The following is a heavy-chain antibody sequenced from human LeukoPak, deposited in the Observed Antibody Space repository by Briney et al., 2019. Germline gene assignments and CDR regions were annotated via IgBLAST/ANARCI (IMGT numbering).Heavy chain of an antibody. D-gene: IGHD6-13*01. Sequence: PGGSLRLSCTASGFTVGNNYMNWVRQAPGKGLEWVSLIYSGGSTYYADSVKGRFTISRDNSKNTLYLQMNSLRAEDTAVYYCARDTPGIAASVNGGWGQGTLVTVS. CDR3: ARDTPGIAASVNGG. CDR2: IYSGGST. J-gene: IGHJ4*02. CDR1: GFTVGNNY. V-gene: IGHV3-53*01.